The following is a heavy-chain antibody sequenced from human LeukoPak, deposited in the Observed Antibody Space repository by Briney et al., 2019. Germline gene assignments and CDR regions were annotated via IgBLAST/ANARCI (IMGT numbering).Heavy chain of an antibody. J-gene: IGHJ4*02. CDR3: ATDGGY. Sequence: ASVKVSCKVSGYTLTELSMHWVRQAPGKGLEWMGGFDPEDGETIYAQKFQGRVTVTEDTSTDTAYMELSSLRSEDTAVYYCATDGGYWGQGTLVTVSS. CDR1: GYTLTELS. CDR2: FDPEDGET. D-gene: IGHD3-16*01. V-gene: IGHV1-24*01.